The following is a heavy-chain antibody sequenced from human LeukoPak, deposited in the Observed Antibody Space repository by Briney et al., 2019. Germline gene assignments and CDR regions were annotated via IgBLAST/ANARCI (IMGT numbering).Heavy chain of an antibody. Sequence: GGSLRLSCAASGFTFSSAAMTWVRQAPGRGLEWVSTVTGSDDRTYCADSVKGRFTISRDYSRNMLHLQMNSLRVEDTAMYYCAKGPQLNSGYHPDYWGQGTLVTVSS. D-gene: IGHD3-22*01. CDR2: VTGSDDRT. CDR1: GFTFSSAA. J-gene: IGHJ4*02. CDR3: AKGPQLNSGYHPDY. V-gene: IGHV3-23*01.